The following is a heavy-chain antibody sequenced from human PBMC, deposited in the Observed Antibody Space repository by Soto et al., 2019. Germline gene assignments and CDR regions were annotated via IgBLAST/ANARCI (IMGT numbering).Heavy chain of an antibody. CDR1: GGSISSGDYY. V-gene: IGHV4-30-4*08. Sequence: KTSETLSLTCTVSGGSISSGDYYWSWIRQPPGKGLEWIGYIYYSGSTYYNPSLKSRVTISVDTSKNQFSLKLSSVTAEDTAVYYCARVRVDYYDSSGYYLFDSWGQGTLVTVSS. CDR3: ARVRVDYYDSSGYYLFDS. CDR2: IYYSGST. D-gene: IGHD3-22*01. J-gene: IGHJ4*02.